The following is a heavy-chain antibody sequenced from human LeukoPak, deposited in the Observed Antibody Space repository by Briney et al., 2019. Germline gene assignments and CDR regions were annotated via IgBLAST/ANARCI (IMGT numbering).Heavy chain of an antibody. D-gene: IGHD3-22*01. Sequence: GGSLRLSCAASGFTFSSYGMHWVRQAPGKGLEWVAVIWYDGSNKYYADSVKGRFTISRDNSKNTLYLQMNSLRAEDTAVYYCAKDPFTYYYDSSAFDYWGQGILVTVSS. CDR1: GFTFSSYG. V-gene: IGHV3-33*06. CDR3: AKDPFTYYYDSSAFDY. CDR2: IWYDGSNK. J-gene: IGHJ4*02.